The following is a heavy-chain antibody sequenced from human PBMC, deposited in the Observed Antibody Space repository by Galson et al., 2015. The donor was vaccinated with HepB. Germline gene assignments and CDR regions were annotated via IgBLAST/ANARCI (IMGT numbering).Heavy chain of an antibody. CDR3: AKTSGQSLVIVIIPLYYFDS. J-gene: IGHJ4*02. V-gene: IGHV3-23*01. CDR2: ISETDDTT. CDR1: GFTFSDYY. Sequence: SLRLSCAASGFTFSDYYMSWARQAPGKGLEWVSGISETDDTTYYADSVKGRFTISRDNSKNMLYLQMNSLTAEDTAVYYCAKTSGQSLVIVIIPLYYFDSWGQGTLVAVSS. D-gene: IGHD3-22*01.